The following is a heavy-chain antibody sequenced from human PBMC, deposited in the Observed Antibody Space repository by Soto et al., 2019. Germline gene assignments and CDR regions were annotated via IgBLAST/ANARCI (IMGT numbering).Heavy chain of an antibody. J-gene: IGHJ4*02. CDR3: AKDREAPIY. Sequence: VQLLESGGNLVQPGGSLRLSCAASGFTFSNYAMSWVRQAPGKGLEWLSGTTGSGDYTYYVDSVKGRFTSSRDNSKNTLYLQMNSLRAEDTAVYYGAKDREAPIYWGQGALVIVSS. V-gene: IGHV3-23*01. CDR1: GFTFSNYA. CDR2: TTGSGDYT. D-gene: IGHD3-10*01.